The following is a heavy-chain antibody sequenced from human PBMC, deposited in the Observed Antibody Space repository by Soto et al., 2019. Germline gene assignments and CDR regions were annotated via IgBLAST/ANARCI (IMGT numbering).Heavy chain of an antibody. Sequence: EVQIVESGGGLVQPGWSLRLSCGTSGFKFTDYWMTWVRQAPGKGLEWVANIDRDGSKTYYLDSVRGRFTISRNSAEDSVYLQLDKWRIEDTAVYYCVRDFAECEFWGKGTLVTVS. J-gene: IGHJ4*02. CDR1: GFKFTDYW. D-gene: IGHD3-3*01. CDR3: VRDFAECEF. CDR2: IDRDGSKT. V-gene: IGHV3-7*04.